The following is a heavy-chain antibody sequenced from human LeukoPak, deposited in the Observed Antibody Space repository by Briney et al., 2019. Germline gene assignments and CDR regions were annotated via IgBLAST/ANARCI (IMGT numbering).Heavy chain of an antibody. CDR1: EFSVNDYY. Sequence: GGSLRLSCTASEFSVNDYYMSWIRQAPGKGLEWVSDIGGSDSIIAYAGFVRGRFTISRDFASNSVYLQMNSLRDDDPAVYFCAREMVAGTFDSWGQGTLVTVSS. D-gene: IGHD6-19*01. CDR3: AREMVAGTFDS. J-gene: IGHJ4*02. CDR2: IGGSDSII. V-gene: IGHV3-11*01.